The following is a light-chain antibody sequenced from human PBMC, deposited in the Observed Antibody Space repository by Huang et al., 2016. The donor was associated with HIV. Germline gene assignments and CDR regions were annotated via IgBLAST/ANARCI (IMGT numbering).Light chain of an antibody. CDR3: HQYNNWLLS. CDR1: SNVSTN. V-gene: IGKV3-15*01. Sequence: EIVMTQSPATLSVSPGQRVTLSCRATSNVSTNLAWYQQSHGQAPRRLIYGSSTRAPGIPARFSGSVSWTDFSLTISSLQSEDFALYYCHQYNNWLLSFGGGTRV. J-gene: IGKJ4*01. CDR2: GSS.